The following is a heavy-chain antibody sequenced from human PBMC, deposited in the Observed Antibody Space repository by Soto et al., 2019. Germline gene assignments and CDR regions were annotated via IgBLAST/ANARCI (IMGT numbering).Heavy chain of an antibody. CDR3: AKDLAYYTSSGPTPYYFYYGMDV. CDR1: GFTFSSYG. V-gene: IGHV3-30*18. Sequence: PGGSLRLSCAASGFTFSSYGMHWVRQAPGKGLEWVAVISYDGSNKYYADSVKGRFTISRDNSKNTLYLQMNSLRAEDTAVFYCAKDLAYYTSSGPTPYYFYYGMDVWGQGTTVTVSS. D-gene: IGHD3-22*01. J-gene: IGHJ6*02. CDR2: ISYDGSNK.